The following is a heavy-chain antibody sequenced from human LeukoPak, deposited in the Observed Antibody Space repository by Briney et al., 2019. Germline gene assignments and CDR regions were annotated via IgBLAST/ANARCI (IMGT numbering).Heavy chain of an antibody. Sequence: ASVRVSCTASGYTFTSYDINWVRQATGQGLEWMGWMNPNSGNTGYAQKFQGRVTMTRNTSISTAYMELSSLRSEDTAVYYCARGYHSSSWYYFDYWGQGTLVTVSS. J-gene: IGHJ4*02. CDR1: GYTFTSYD. D-gene: IGHD6-13*01. CDR2: MNPNSGNT. V-gene: IGHV1-8*01. CDR3: ARGYHSSSWYYFDY.